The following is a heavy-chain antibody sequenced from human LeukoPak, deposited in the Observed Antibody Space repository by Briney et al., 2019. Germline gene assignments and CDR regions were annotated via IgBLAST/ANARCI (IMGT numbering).Heavy chain of an antibody. D-gene: IGHD4-17*01. CDR1: GGSISSGDYY. CDR2: IYYSGST. Sequence: SQTLSLTCTVSGGSISSGDYYWSWIRQPPGKGLEWIGYIYYSGSTYYNPSLKSRVTISVDTSKNQFSLKLSSVTAADTAVYYCARITYGDFEGVFDYWGQGTLVTVSS. V-gene: IGHV4-30-4*08. CDR3: ARITYGDFEGVFDY. J-gene: IGHJ4*02.